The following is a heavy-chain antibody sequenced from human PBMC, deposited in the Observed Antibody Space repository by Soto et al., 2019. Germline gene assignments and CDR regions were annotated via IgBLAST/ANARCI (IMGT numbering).Heavy chain of an antibody. D-gene: IGHD2-2*01. V-gene: IGHV3-23*01. CDR1: GLAFKDYG. CDR2: ISGRGSST. Sequence: PGGSLRLSCAVSGLAFKDYGMSWVRQAPGQGLEWVSSISGRGSSTYSADSVKGRFTISRDNSKNTVYLQMSSLRAEDTAVYFSAKSGSVVPTAQDWFVTGDQGTLDTASS. J-gene: IGHJ5*01. CDR3: AKSGSVVPTAQDWFVT.